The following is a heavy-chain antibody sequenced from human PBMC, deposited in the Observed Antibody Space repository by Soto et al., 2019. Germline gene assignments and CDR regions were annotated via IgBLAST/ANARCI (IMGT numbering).Heavy chain of an antibody. J-gene: IGHJ3*02. CDR1: GGSFSGYY. Sequence: SETLSLTCAVYGGSFSGYYWSWIRQPPGKGLEWIGEINHSGSTNYNPSLKSRVTISVDTSKNQFSLKLSSVTAADTAVYYCARGGAVLERFLEWLFFPAFDIWGQGTMVTVSS. D-gene: IGHD3-3*01. V-gene: IGHV4-34*01. CDR3: ARGGAVLERFLEWLFFPAFDI. CDR2: INHSGST.